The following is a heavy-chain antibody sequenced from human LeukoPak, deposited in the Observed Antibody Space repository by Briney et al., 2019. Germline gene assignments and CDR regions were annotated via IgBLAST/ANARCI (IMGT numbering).Heavy chain of an antibody. CDR2: ISYDGSNK. CDR3: AKESGCSSTSCYRYFDY. CDR1: GFTFSSYG. D-gene: IGHD2-2*01. Sequence: PGGSLRLSCAASGFTFSSYGMHWVRQAPGKGLEWVAVISYDGSNKYYADSVKGRFTISRDNSKNTLYLQMNSLRAEDTAVYYCAKESGCSSTSCYRYFDYWGQGTLVTVSS. V-gene: IGHV3-30*18. J-gene: IGHJ4*02.